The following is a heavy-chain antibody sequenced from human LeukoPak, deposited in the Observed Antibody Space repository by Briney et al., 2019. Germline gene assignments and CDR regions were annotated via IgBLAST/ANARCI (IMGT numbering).Heavy chain of an antibody. CDR3: ARDRYCSGGSCYSRGFDP. Sequence: ASVKVSCKASGYTFTSYGISWVRQAPGQGLEWMGWISAYNGNTNYAQKLQGRVTMTTDTSTSTAYMELRSLRSDDTAVYYCARDRYCSGGSCYSRGFDPWGQGTLVIVSS. CDR1: GYTFTSYG. V-gene: IGHV1-18*01. J-gene: IGHJ5*02. D-gene: IGHD2-15*01. CDR2: ISAYNGNT.